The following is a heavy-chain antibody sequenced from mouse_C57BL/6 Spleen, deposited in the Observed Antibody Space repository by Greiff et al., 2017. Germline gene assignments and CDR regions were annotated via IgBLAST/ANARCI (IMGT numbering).Heavy chain of an antibody. D-gene: IGHD1-1*01. CDR3: APYYYGSSYGYFDV. CDR1: GYTFTSYW. CDR2: IDPSDSYT. J-gene: IGHJ1*03. V-gene: IGHV1-50*01. Sequence: QVQLQQPGAELVKPGASVKLSCKASGYTFTSYWMQWVKQRPGQGLEWIGEIDPSDSYTNSNGKFKGKATLTADKSSSTAYMQLSSLTSEDSAVYFCAPYYYGSSYGYFDVWGTGTTVTVSS.